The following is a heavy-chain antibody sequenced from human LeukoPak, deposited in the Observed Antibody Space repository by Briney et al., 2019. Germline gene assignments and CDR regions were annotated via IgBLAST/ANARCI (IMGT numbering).Heavy chain of an antibody. V-gene: IGHV3-21*01. CDR1: GFTFSNYS. Sequence: GGSLRLSCAASGFTFSNYSMAWVRQAPGKGLEWVSFISSSSSYIYYADSVKGRFTISRDNAKNTVYLEMNSLSVEDTATYYCIRDFRSADLWGQGTLVTVTS. J-gene: IGHJ5*02. CDR2: ISSSSSYI. CDR3: IRDFRSADL.